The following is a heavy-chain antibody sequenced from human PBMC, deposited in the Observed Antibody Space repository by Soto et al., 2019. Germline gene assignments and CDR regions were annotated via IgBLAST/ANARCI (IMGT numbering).Heavy chain of an antibody. D-gene: IGHD5-12*01. CDR2: IGGRGNSA. CDR1: GFIFTNYA. J-gene: IGHJ3*01. V-gene: IGHV3-23*01. Sequence: VGSLRLSCAASGFIFTNYAMNWVRQAPGKGLEWVSVIGGRGNSAYYADSVQGRFTISSDNSKNTLSLQMSSLTADDTAIYYCVREGRGSFDFWGRGTMVTVSS. CDR3: VREGRGSFDF.